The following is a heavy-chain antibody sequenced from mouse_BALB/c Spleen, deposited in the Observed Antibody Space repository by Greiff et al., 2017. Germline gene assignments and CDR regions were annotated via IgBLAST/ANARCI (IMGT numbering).Heavy chain of an antibody. CDR2: IDPANGNT. V-gene: IGHV14-3*02. CDR1: GFNIKDTY. J-gene: IGHJ2*01. CDR3: ARWRDRGYYFDY. Sequence: VQLKQSGAELVKPGASVKLSCTASGFNIKDTYMHWVKQRPEQGLEWIGRIDPANGNTKYDPKFQGKATITADTSSNTAYLQLSSLTSEDTAVYYCARWRDRGYYFDYWGQGTTLTVSS.